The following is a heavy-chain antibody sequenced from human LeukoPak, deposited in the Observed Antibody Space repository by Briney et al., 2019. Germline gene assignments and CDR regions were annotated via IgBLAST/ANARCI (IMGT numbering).Heavy chain of an antibody. D-gene: IGHD2-15*01. V-gene: IGHV4-30-4*01. Sequence: SETLSLTCTVSGDSLCSGDCYWSWIRQPPGKGLEWIGYIYHSGSTYYSPSLKSRVTISVDTSKNQFSLKLSSVNAADTAVYYCARDLLPESNAFDIWGQGTMVTVSS. CDR1: GDSLCSGDCY. CDR2: IYHSGST. CDR3: ARDLLPESNAFDI. J-gene: IGHJ3*02.